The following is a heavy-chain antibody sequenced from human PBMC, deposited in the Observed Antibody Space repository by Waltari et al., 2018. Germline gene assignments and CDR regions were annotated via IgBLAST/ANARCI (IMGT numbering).Heavy chain of an antibody. CDR3: ARRKLGSHFFYYYGMDV. V-gene: IGHV4-34*01. D-gene: IGHD2-15*01. Sequence: QVQLQQWGAGLLKPSETLSLTCAVSGGSFSGYSWSWIRQPSGKGLEWIGEINHSGSTNYNPSRNTRVTISVDTSKNQFSLKLSSGTAADTAVYYCARRKLGSHFFYYYGMDVWGQGTTVTVSS. CDR1: GGSFSGYS. CDR2: INHSGST. J-gene: IGHJ6*02.